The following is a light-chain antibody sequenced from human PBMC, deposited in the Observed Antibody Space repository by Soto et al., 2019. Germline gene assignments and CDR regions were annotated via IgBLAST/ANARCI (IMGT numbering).Light chain of an antibody. CDR2: VAS. CDR1: QSISSR. J-gene: IGKJ1*01. Sequence: DIQMTQSPATPSAGVGDTVTMACRASQSISSRLNWYPQKPGKAPKLLIYVASTLQSGVPSRFSGSGSGTEFTLTLSRLQSEDFAVYYCQQYNNWPSTFGQGTKVDIK. V-gene: IGKV1-39*01. CDR3: QQYNNWPST.